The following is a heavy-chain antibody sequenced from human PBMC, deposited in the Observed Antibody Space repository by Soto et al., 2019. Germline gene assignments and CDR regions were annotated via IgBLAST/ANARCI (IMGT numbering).Heavy chain of an antibody. V-gene: IGHV3-33*01. CDR2: IWYDGSNK. J-gene: IGHJ4*02. CDR1: GFTFSSYG. Sequence: QVQLLESGGGVVQPGRSLRLSCAASGFTFSSYGMDWVRQAPGKGLEGVAVIWYDGSNKYYADSGTGRFTISRDNSKNTVYLQMNRLRAEDTAVYYCARDNSRLVYCSGGSCYYFDYWGQGTLVTVTS. D-gene: IGHD2-15*01. CDR3: ARDNSRLVYCSGGSCYYFDY.